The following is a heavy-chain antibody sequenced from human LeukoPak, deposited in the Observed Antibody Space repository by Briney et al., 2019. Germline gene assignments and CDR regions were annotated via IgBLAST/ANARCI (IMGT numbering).Heavy chain of an antibody. D-gene: IGHD2-2*01. CDR3: GGGRCSSTSSPGDNWFDP. V-gene: IGHV1-69*13. CDR2: IIPIFGTA. Sequence: EASVKVSCKASGGTFSSYAISWVRQAPGQGLEWMGGIIPIFGTANYAQKFQGRVTITADESTSTAYMELSSLRSEGTAVYYCGGGRCSSTSSPGDNWFDPWAQEPLVTVPS. CDR1: GGTFSSYA. J-gene: IGHJ5*02.